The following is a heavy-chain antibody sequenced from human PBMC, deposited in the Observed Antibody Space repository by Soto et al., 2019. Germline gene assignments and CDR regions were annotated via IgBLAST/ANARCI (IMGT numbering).Heavy chain of an antibody. J-gene: IGHJ5*02. V-gene: IGHV4-30-4*01. CDR2: IYYSGST. D-gene: IGHD3-22*01. Sequence: QVQLQESGPGLVKPSQTLSLTCTVSGGSISSGDYYWSWIRQPPGKGLEWIGYIYYSGSTYYNPSLKSRVTISVDTSKNQFSLKLSSVTAADTAVYYCAREGGLGYDSSGDTGGWFDPWGQGTLVTVSS. CDR1: GGSISSGDYY. CDR3: AREGGLGYDSSGDTGGWFDP.